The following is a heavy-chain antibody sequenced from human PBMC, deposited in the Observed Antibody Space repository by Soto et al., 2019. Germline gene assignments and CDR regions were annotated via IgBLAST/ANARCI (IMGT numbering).Heavy chain of an antibody. J-gene: IGHJ5*02. CDR1: GFTFSSYA. V-gene: IGHV3-23*01. Sequence: GGSLRLSCAASGFTFSSYAMSWVRQAPGKGLEWVSAISGNGGSTYYADSVKGRFTISRDNSKNTLYLQMSSLRAEDTAVYYCAKDAIPAYYDFWSGYHKPNWFDPWGQGTLVTVSS. D-gene: IGHD3-3*01. CDR2: ISGNGGST. CDR3: AKDAIPAYYDFWSGYHKPNWFDP.